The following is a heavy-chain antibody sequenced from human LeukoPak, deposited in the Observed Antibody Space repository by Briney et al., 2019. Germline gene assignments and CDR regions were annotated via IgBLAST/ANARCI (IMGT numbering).Heavy chain of an antibody. CDR2: ISGSGGST. D-gene: IGHD3-22*01. J-gene: IGHJ4*02. Sequence: PGGSLRLSCAASGFTFSSYAMSWVRQAPGKGLEWVSGISGSGGSTYYADTVKGRCTISRDNSKNTLYLQMNSLRAEDTAVYYCAKDPTMIVVVIPDYWGQGTLVTVSS. V-gene: IGHV3-23*01. CDR1: GFTFSSYA. CDR3: AKDPTMIVVVIPDY.